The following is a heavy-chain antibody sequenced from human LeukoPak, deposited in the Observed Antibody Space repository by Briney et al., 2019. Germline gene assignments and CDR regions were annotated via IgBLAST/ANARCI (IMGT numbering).Heavy chain of an antibody. D-gene: IGHD3-9*01. Sequence: SETLSLTCTVSGGSVSSGSYYWSWIRQPPGKGLEWIGYIYYSGSTNYNPSLKSRVTISVDTSKNQFSLKLSSVTAADTAVYYCARAPGSDVLRYFDWFPLGFDYWGQGTLVTVSS. CDR3: ARAPGSDVLRYFDWFPLGFDY. V-gene: IGHV4-61*01. J-gene: IGHJ4*02. CDR1: GGSVSSGSYY. CDR2: IYYSGST.